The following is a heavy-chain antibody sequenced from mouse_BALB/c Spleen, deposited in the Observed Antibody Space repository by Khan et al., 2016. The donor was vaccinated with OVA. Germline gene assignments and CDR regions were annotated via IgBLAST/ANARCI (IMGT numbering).Heavy chain of an antibody. D-gene: IGHD2-2*01. CDR2: IFPGSVST. V-gene: IGHV1-9*01. CDR1: GYTFSSYW. J-gene: IGHJ3*01. CDR3: ARGGYGGFAY. Sequence: QVQLKESGGDLMKPGASVKISCKATGYTFSSYWIEWVKQRPGHGLEWIGQIFPGSVSTTYNEKFKGKATFTADTSSNTAYMQLSSLTSEDSAVYYWARGGYGGFAYWGQGTLVTVSA.